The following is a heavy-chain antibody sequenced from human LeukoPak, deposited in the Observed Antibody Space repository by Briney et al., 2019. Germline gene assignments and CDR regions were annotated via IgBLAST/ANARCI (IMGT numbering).Heavy chain of an antibody. D-gene: IGHD6-19*01. V-gene: IGHV3-23*01. CDR1: GFTFSSYA. CDR2: ISGSGGST. Sequence: GGSLRLSCAASGFTFSSYAISWVRQAPGKGLEWVSAISGSGGSTYYADSVKGRFTISRDNSKNTLYLQMNSLRAEDTAVYYCAKDARIAVAGEGDFDYWGQGTLVTVSS. CDR3: AKDARIAVAGEGDFDY. J-gene: IGHJ4*02.